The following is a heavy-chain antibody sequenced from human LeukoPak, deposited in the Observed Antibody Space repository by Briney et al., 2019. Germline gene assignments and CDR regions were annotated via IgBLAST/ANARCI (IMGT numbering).Heavy chain of an antibody. CDR2: IKQDGSEK. CDR1: GFTFSSRDW. J-gene: IGHJ4*02. Sequence: GGSLRLSCVASGFTFSSRDWMTWVRQAPGKGLEWVANIKQDGSEKHYMDSVKGRFTVSRDNTKNSLYLQMNSLRAEDTAVYYCAKEGVSSSSSHFDYWGQGTLVTVSS. CDR3: AKEGVSSSSSHFDY. D-gene: IGHD6-6*01. V-gene: IGHV3-7*03.